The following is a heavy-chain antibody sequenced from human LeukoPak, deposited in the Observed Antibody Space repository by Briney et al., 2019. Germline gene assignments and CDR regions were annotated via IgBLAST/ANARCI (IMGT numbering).Heavy chain of an antibody. CDR3: ARDLSSRFIYYYGMDV. Sequence: GGSLRLSCAASGFTFSSYAMHWVRQAPGKGLEWVAVISYDGSNKYYADSVKGRFTISRDNSKNTPYLQMNSLRAEDTAVHYCARDLSSRFIYYYGMDVWGQGTTVTVSS. CDR1: GFTFSSYA. J-gene: IGHJ6*02. D-gene: IGHD2-2*01. V-gene: IGHV3-30-3*01. CDR2: ISYDGSNK.